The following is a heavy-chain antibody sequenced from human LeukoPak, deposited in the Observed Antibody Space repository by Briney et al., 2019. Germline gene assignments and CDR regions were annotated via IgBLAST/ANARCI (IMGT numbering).Heavy chain of an antibody. CDR1: GASISSYY. Sequence: SETLSLTCTVSGASISSYYWSWIRQPPGKGLEWIGYIYYSGSTNYNPSLKSRVTISVDTSKNQFSLRLTSVTAADTAVYYCARHGLAVAGAGYFDYWGQGTLVTVSS. D-gene: IGHD6-19*01. CDR3: ARHGLAVAGAGYFDY. CDR2: IYYSGST. J-gene: IGHJ4*02. V-gene: IGHV4-59*01.